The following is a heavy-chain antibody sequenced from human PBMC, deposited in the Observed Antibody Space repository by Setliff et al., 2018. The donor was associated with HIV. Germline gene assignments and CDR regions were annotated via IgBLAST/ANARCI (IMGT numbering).Heavy chain of an antibody. V-gene: IGHV4-38-2*01. CDR3: ARQAWHYDRDGYFIDY. CDR1: GYSIRSGYY. Sequence: SETLSLTCAVSGYSIRSGYYWGWIRQPPGKGLEWVATIYQTGNTYYSPSLKSRVTVSMDMSRNQFSVKLNSATAADTAVYYCARQAWHYDRDGYFIDYWGQGMLVTVSS. J-gene: IGHJ4*02. D-gene: IGHD3-22*01. CDR2: IYQTGNT.